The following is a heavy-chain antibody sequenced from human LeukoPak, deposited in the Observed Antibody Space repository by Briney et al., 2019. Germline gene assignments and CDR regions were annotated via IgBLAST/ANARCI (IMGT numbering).Heavy chain of an antibody. CDR3: AKDRLELGDWFDP. CDR1: GFTFCSFA. J-gene: IGHJ5*02. Sequence: GGSLRLSCSAPGFTFCSFALSWVRQAPGKGLGWVSAISGSGGGTYYADSVKGRFTISRDNSKNTLYLQMNSLRAGDTAVYYCAKDRLELGDWFDPWGQGTLVTVSS. V-gene: IGHV3-23*01. CDR2: ISGSGGGT. D-gene: IGHD1-1*01.